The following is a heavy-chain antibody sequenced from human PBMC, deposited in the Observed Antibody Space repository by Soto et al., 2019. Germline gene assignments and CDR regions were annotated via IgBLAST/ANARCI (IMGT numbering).Heavy chain of an antibody. D-gene: IGHD1-7*01. CDR1: GFTFRRYW. J-gene: IGHJ3*01. CDR2: ISGDGSST. CDR3: ARSLPGTYGAFDL. V-gene: IGHV3-74*02. Sequence: VQVVESGGGVVQPGRSLRLSCAASGFTFRRYWMHWVRQSPGKGLVWVSRISGDGSSTNYADSVKGRVTISRDNAKNTVYLQIDSLRAEDTAVYYCARSLPGTYGAFDLWGQGTMVTVSS.